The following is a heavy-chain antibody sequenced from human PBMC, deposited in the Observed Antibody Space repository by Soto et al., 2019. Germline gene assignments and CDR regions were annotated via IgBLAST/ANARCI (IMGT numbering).Heavy chain of an antibody. CDR1: GFTFSSYG. V-gene: IGHV3-33*01. J-gene: IGHJ6*02. Sequence: QVQLVESGGGVVQPGRSLRLSCAASGFTFSSYGMHWVRQAPGKGLEWVAVIWYDGSNKYYADSVKGRFTISRDNSKNTLYLQMNSLRAEDTAVYYCARLGLYPVYYYGMDVWGQGTTVTVSS. D-gene: IGHD2-2*02. CDR2: IWYDGSNK. CDR3: ARLGLYPVYYYGMDV.